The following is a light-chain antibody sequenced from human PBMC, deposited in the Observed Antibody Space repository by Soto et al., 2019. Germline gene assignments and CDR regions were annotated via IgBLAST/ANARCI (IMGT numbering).Light chain of an antibody. Sequence: IMMTQSPGTPSVYKGERATLSCRASQSLGRYLAWYQQKPGQAPKLLISGASSRAAGVSYKFSGSGSGTEGTLTINSLKTDDCAVYYCQLFNFWTHTFGSGTMVDVK. CDR3: QLFNFWTHT. J-gene: IGKJ4*02. V-gene: IGKV3D-15*01. CDR2: GAS. CDR1: QSLGRY.